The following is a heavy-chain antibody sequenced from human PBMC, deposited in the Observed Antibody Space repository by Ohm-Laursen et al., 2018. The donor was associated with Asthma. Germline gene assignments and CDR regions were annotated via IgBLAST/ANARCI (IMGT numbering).Heavy chain of an antibody. D-gene: IGHD4-17*01. V-gene: IGHV4-61*01. Sequence: GTLSLTWAVSGASVGDSTWSWSWIRQPPGKGLEWIAYIYYSGSTNYNPSLKSRVTISVDTSKNQFSLKLSSVTAADTAVYYCARVAQTTVTTGYWYFDLWGRGTLVTVSS. CDR2: IYYSGST. CDR3: ARVAQTTVTTGYWYFDL. J-gene: IGHJ2*01. CDR1: GASVGDSTWS.